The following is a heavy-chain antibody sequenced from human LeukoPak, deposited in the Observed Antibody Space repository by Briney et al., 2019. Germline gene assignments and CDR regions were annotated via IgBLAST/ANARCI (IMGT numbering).Heavy chain of an antibody. CDR3: ARDPRTYDILTGSYYYYGMDV. CDR1: GFTFSHYF. CDR2: IASDGSQT. V-gene: IGHV3-30-3*01. D-gene: IGHD3-9*01. Sequence: PGGSLRLSCAASGFTFSHYFMHWVRQAPDKGLEWVAVIASDGSQTFYVESVKGRFTISRDNSKNTLYLQMSSLRAEDTAVYFCARDPRTYDILTGSYYYYGMDVWGKGTTVTVSS. J-gene: IGHJ6*04.